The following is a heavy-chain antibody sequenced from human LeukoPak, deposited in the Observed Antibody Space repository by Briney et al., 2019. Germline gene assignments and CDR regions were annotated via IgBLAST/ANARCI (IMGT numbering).Heavy chain of an antibody. D-gene: IGHD5-18*01. J-gene: IGHJ6*03. CDR1: GFNFGDYA. Sequence: GGSLRLSCTASGFNFGDYAMSWFRQAPGKGLEWVGFIRSKAYGGTTEYAASGKGRFTISRDDYKSIAYLQMNSLKTEDTAVYYCTRARGYSYGYADVWGKGTTVTVS. CDR3: TRARGYSYGYADV. V-gene: IGHV3-49*03. CDR2: IRSKAYGGTT.